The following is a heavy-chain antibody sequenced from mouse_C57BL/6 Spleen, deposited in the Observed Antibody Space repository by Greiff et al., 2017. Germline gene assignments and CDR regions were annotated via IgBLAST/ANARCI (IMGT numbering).Heavy chain of an antibody. V-gene: IGHV1-64*01. CDR1: GYTFTSYW. CDR3: ARDSSWYFDV. D-gene: IGHD1-1*01. Sequence: VKLQQPGAELVKPGASVKLSCKASGYTFTSYWMHWVKQRPGQGLEWIGMIHPNSGSTNYNEKFKSKATLTVDKSSSTAYMQLSSLTSDDSAVYYCARDSSWYFDVWGTGTTVTVSS. CDR2: IHPNSGST. J-gene: IGHJ1*03.